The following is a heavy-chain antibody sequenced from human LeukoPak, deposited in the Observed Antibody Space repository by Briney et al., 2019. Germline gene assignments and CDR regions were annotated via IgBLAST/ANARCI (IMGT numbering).Heavy chain of an antibody. CDR2: IYPGDSGN. Sequence: GEPLKISCEGSGYSFTSYWIGWVRQMPGKGLEWMGIIYPGDSGNRYSPTFQGPVTIAASKPHCTAYLHCSSPEASDTAMYYCARRSEALWTFDYWGQGTLVTVSS. D-gene: IGHD3-10*01. CDR3: ARRSEALWTFDY. V-gene: IGHV5-51*01. CDR1: GYSFTSYW. J-gene: IGHJ4*02.